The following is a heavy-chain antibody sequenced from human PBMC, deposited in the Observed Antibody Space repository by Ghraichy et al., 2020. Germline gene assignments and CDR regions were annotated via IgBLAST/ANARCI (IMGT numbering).Heavy chain of an antibody. V-gene: IGHV4-59*08. J-gene: IGHJ4*02. Sequence: SETLSLTCTVSGGSISSYYWSWIRQPPGKGLEWIGYIHYSGSTYYNPSLKSRVTISVDTSKNQFSLKLSSVTAADTAVYYCAKKRWLQFYYFDYWGQGTLVTVSS. CDR2: IHYSGST. CDR1: GGSISSYY. CDR3: AKKRWLQFYYFDY. D-gene: IGHD5-24*01.